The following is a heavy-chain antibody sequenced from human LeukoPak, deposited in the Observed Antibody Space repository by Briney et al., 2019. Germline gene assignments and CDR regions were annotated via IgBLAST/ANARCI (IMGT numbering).Heavy chain of an antibody. J-gene: IGHJ3*02. CDR3: ARRELGYCSSTSCYGAFDI. D-gene: IGHD2-2*01. Sequence: ASVKVSCKASRGTFSSYAISWVRQAPGQGLEWMGGIIPIFGTAHYVKKFQGRVTITADESTSTAYMELSSLRSEDTAVYYCARRELGYCSSTSCYGAFDIWGQGTMVTVSS. CDR2: IIPIFGTA. CDR1: RGTFSSYA. V-gene: IGHV1-69*01.